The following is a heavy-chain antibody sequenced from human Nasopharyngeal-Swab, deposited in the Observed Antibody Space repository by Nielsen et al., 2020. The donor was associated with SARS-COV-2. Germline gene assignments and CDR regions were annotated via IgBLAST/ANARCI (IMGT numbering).Heavy chain of an antibody. CDR2: IYYSGST. J-gene: IGHJ5*02. D-gene: IGHD3-3*01. V-gene: IGHV4-31*02. Sequence: WIRQPPGKGLEWIGYIYYSGSTYYNPSLKSRVTISVDTSKNQFSLKLSSVTAADTAVYYCAREGAIFGAGFDPWGQGTLVTVSS. CDR3: AREGAIFGAGFDP.